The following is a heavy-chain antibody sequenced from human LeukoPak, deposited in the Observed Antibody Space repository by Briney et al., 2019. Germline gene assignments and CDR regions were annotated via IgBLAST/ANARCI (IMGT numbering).Heavy chain of an antibody. Sequence: SVKVSCKASGGTFSSYAISWVRQAPGQGLEWMGRIIPILGIANYAQKFQGRVTITADRSTSTAYMELSSLRSEDTAVYYCARDLVVVTANRYYFDYWGQGTLVTVSS. D-gene: IGHD2-21*02. CDR1: GGTFSSYA. V-gene: IGHV1-69*04. J-gene: IGHJ4*02. CDR3: ARDLVVVTANRYYFDY. CDR2: IIPILGIA.